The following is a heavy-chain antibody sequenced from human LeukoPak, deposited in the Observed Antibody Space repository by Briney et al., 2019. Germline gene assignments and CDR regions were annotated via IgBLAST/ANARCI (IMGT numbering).Heavy chain of an antibody. Sequence: GGSLRLSCAASGFTFSSYSMNWVRQAPGKGLEWVSSISSSSSYIYYADSVKGRFTISRDNSKNTLYLQMNSLRAEDTAVYYCARFSPSKLVFDYWGQGTLVTVSS. CDR2: ISSSSSYI. J-gene: IGHJ4*02. CDR3: ARFSPSKLVFDY. D-gene: IGHD6-6*01. CDR1: GFTFSSYS. V-gene: IGHV3-21*04.